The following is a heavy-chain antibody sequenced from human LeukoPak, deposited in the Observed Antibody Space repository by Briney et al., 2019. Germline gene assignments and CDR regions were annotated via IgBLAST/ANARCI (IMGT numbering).Heavy chain of an antibody. V-gene: IGHV4-38-2*01. D-gene: IGHD3-10*01. CDR1: GYSISSGDY. J-gene: IGHJ6*03. Sequence: SETLSLTCAISGYSISSGDYWGWIRQSPGKGLEWIGSIYHSGSTYYNASLKSRVTISVDTSKNQFSLKMSSVTAADTAVYYCARHYGSGRGYYYMDVWGKGTTVTVSS. CDR2: IYHSGST. CDR3: ARHYGSGRGYYYMDV.